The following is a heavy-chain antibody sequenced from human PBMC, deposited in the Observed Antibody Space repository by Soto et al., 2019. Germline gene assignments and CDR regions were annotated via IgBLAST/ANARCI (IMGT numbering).Heavy chain of an antibody. CDR1: GGTFSSYT. V-gene: IGHV1-69*02. Sequence: QVQLVQSGAEVKKPGSSVKVSCKASGGTFSSYTISWVRQAPGQGLEWMGRIIPILGIANYAQKFQGRVTITADKSTSTADRELSSPRSEDTAVYYCARYGPDYYDSSGTWDVWGQGTTVTVSS. J-gene: IGHJ6*02. CDR3: ARYGPDYYDSSGTWDV. CDR2: IIPILGIA. D-gene: IGHD3-22*01.